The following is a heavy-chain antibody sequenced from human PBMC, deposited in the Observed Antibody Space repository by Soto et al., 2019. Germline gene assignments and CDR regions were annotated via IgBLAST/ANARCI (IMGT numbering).Heavy chain of an antibody. CDR2: IIPIFGTA. V-gene: IGHV1-69*01. D-gene: IGHD3-22*01. Sequence: QVQLVQSGAEVKKPGSSVKVSCKASGGTFNKYAIDWVRQAPGQGLEWMGGIIPIFGTANYAQKFRGRVTITADEAASTAYMELSSLRSEDTAVYYCARQFDYDTSGYYYAYWGQGTLVTVSS. CDR3: ARQFDYDTSGYYYAY. CDR1: GGTFNKYA. J-gene: IGHJ4*02.